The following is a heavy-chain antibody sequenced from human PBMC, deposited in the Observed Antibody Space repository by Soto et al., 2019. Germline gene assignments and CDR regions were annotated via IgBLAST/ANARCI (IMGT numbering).Heavy chain of an antibody. CDR1: GGSISSGGYS. J-gene: IGHJ4*02. CDR3: ARMVRGGYFDY. V-gene: IGHV4-30-2*01. D-gene: IGHD3-10*01. CDR2: IYHSGST. Sequence: QLQLQESGSGLVKPSQTLSLTYAVSGGSISSGGYSWSWIRQPPGKGLEWIGYIYHSGSTYYNPSLKSRVTISVDRSKNQFSLKLSSVTAADTAVYYCARMVRGGYFDYWGQGTLVTVSS.